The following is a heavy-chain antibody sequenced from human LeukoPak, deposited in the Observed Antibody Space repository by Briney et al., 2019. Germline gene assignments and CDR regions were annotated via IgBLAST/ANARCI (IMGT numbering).Heavy chain of an antibody. V-gene: IGHV1-46*01. Sequence: ASVKVSCKASGYTFTSYYMHWVRQAPGQGLEWMGIINPSGGSRSYAQKFQGRVTMTRDTSTSTVYMELSSLRSEDTAVYYCARGSIVGAKTLGFGAFDIWGQGTVVTVSS. CDR1: GYTFTSYY. CDR3: ARGSIVGAKTLGFGAFDI. D-gene: IGHD1-26*01. CDR2: INPSGGSR. J-gene: IGHJ3*02.